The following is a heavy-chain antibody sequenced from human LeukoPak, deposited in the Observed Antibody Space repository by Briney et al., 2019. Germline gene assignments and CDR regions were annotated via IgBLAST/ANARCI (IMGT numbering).Heavy chain of an antibody. CDR3: AKCESGSYIDCGFDY. CDR2: ISYDGSNK. CDR1: GFTFSSYG. J-gene: IGHJ4*02. Sequence: GRSLRLSCAASGFTFSSYGMHWVRQAPGKGLEWVAVISYDGSNKYYADSVKSRFTISRDNSKNTPYLQMNSLRAEDTAVYYCAKCESGSYIDCGFDYWGQGTLVTVSS. V-gene: IGHV3-30*18. D-gene: IGHD1-26*01.